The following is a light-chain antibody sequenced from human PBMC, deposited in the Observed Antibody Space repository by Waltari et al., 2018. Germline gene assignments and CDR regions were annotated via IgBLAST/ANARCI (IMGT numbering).Light chain of an antibody. J-gene: IGKJ1*01. CDR3: QQYYSYPRT. CDR2: AAS. Sequence: AIRITQSPSSLSASTGDRVTITCRAGQGISSYLAWYQKKPGKAHNLLIYAASTLQSGFPYRVSGSGSGTDFTLTRSCLQSEDFATYYCQQYYSYPRTFGQGTKVEIK. V-gene: IGKV1-8*01. CDR1: QGISSY.